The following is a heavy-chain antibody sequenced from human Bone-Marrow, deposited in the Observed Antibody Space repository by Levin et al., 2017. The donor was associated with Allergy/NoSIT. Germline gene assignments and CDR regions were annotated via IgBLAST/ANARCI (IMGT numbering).Heavy chain of an antibody. CDR3: AREDVVVAATKTYYGMDV. CDR1: GFTFSSYS. CDR2: ISSSSSYI. J-gene: IGHJ6*02. Sequence: GGSLRLSCAASGFTFSSYSMNWVRQAPGKGLEWVSSISSSSSYIYYADSVKGRFTISRDNAKNSLYLQMNSLRAEDTAVYYCAREDVVVAATKTYYGMDVWGQGTTVTVSS. V-gene: IGHV3-21*01. D-gene: IGHD2-15*01.